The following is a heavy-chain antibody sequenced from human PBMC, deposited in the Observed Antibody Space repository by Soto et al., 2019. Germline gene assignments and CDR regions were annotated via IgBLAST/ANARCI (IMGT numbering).Heavy chain of an antibody. Sequence: QVQLVQSGAEVKKPGSSVKVSCSASGYTFTAYGISWVRQAPGQGLEWMGWISPYNGNTNYAQKFQGRLTITTHTSTRIPYMDLRSLRSHDTPVYYCARDQELGAVALRSSRDYFDYWGQGALVTVSS. CDR2: ISPYNGNT. J-gene: IGHJ4*02. CDR3: ARDQELGAVALRSSRDYFDY. D-gene: IGHD6-19*01. CDR1: GYTFTAYG. V-gene: IGHV1-18*01.